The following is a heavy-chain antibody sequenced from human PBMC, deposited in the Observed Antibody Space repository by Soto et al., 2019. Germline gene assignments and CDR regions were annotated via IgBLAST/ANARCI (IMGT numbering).Heavy chain of an antibody. J-gene: IGHJ5*02. CDR2: IYYSGST. CDR3: ARVYCSGGSCYSGDWFDP. D-gene: IGHD2-15*01. Sequence: SQTLSLTCTVSGGSISSYYWSWIRPPPGKGLEWIGYIYYSGSTNYNPSLKSRVTISVDTSKNQFSLKPSSVTAADTAVYYCARVYCSGGSCYSGDWFDPWGQGTLVTVSS. V-gene: IGHV4-59*01. CDR1: GGSISSYY.